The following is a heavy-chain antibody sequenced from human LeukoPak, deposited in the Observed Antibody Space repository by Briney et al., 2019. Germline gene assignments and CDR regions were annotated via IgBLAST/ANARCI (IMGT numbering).Heavy chain of an antibody. D-gene: IGHD2-15*01. Sequence: SETLSLTCVVSGGSVSGYYWGWIRQPPGRGLEWIGYVYYSGSTNYNPSFKSRITISVDTSRNQFSLQLSSVTAADTAVYYCARIHRYCSGGACYVLDNWGQGTLVTVSS. CDR3: ARIHRYCSGGACYVLDN. CDR2: VYYSGST. CDR1: GGSVSGYY. V-gene: IGHV4-59*02. J-gene: IGHJ4*02.